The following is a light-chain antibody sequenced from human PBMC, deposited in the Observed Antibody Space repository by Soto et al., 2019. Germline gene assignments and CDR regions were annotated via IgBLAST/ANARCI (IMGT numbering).Light chain of an antibody. V-gene: IGLV2-14*01. CDR2: DVS. CDR3: SSYTSSSTLNVV. Sequence: QSALTQPASVSGSPGQSITISCTGTSSDVGGYNYVSWYQQHPGKAPKLMIYDVSNRPSGVSNRFSGSKSGNTASLTISGLQAEDEADYYCSSYTSSSTLNVVFGGGTKVTRP. J-gene: IGLJ2*01. CDR1: SSDVGGYNY.